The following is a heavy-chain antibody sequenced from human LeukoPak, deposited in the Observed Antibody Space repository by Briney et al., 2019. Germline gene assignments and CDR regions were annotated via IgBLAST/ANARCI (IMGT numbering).Heavy chain of an antibody. J-gene: IGHJ4*02. CDR1: GYTFTSYA. V-gene: IGHV1-3*01. Sequence: GASVKVSCKASGYTFTSYAMHWVRQAPGQRLGWMGWINAGNGNTKYSQKFQGRVTITRDTSASTAYMELSSLRSEDTAVYYCARAYRYCSSTSCYSFDYWGQGTLVTVSS. D-gene: IGHD2-2*01. CDR3: ARAYRYCSSTSCYSFDY. CDR2: INAGNGNT.